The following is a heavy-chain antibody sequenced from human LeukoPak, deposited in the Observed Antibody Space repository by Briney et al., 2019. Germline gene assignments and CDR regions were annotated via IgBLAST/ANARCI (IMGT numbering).Heavy chain of an antibody. J-gene: IGHJ5*02. V-gene: IGHV4-34*01. CDR1: GGSFSGYY. CDR2: INHSGST. CDR3: ASRLWFRERRFDP. Sequence: SETLSLTCAVYGGSFSGYYWSWIRQPPGKGLEWIGEINHSGSTNYNPSLKSRVTMSVDTSKNQFSLKLSSVTAADTAVYYCASRLWFRERRFDPWGQGTLVTVSS. D-gene: IGHD3-10*01.